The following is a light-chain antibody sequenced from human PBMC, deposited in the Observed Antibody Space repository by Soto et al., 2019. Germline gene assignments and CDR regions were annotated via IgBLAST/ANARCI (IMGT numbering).Light chain of an antibody. CDR2: GAS. J-gene: IGKJ1*01. Sequence: EIVMTQSPATLSVSPGERATLSCRASQSVSSNLAWYQQKPGQAPGPLFYGASTRATGIPARFSGSGSGTEFTLTISSLQSEDFAVYYCQQYNNWPWTFGQGTKVEIK. CDR3: QQYNNWPWT. V-gene: IGKV3-15*01. CDR1: QSVSSN.